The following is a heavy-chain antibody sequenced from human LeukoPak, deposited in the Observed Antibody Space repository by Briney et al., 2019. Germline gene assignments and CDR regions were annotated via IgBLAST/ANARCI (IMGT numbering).Heavy chain of an antibody. CDR2: ISSSGSTI. CDR1: GFTFSDYY. J-gene: IGHJ4*02. Sequence: PGGSLRLSCAASGFTFSDYYMSWIRQAPGKGLEWVSYISSSGSTIYYADSVKGRFTISRDNAKNSLYLQMNSPRAEDTAVYYCARDWDVGYSYAFDYWGQGTLVTVSS. D-gene: IGHD5-18*01. V-gene: IGHV3-11*04. CDR3: ARDWDVGYSYAFDY.